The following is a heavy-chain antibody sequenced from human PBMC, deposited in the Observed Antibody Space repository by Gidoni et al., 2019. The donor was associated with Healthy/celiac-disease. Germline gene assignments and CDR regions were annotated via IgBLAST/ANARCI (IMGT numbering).Heavy chain of an antibody. Sequence: EVQLVESGGGLVKPGGSLRLSCAASGFTFSNAGLNWVRQAPGKGLGWVGRNKSKTEGGKKDYAAPVKGRFTISRDDSKNTLYLQMNSLKTEDTAVYYCTTPDYYGSGSYADYWGQGTLVTVSS. J-gene: IGHJ4*02. CDR3: TTPDYYGSGSYADY. CDR1: GFTFSNAG. D-gene: IGHD3-10*01. CDR2: NKSKTEGGKK. V-gene: IGHV3-15*07.